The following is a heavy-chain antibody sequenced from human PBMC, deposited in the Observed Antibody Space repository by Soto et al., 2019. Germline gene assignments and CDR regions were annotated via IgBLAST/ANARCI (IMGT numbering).Heavy chain of an antibody. Sequence: SETLSLTCAVSGGSISSGGYSWSWIRQPPGKGLEWIGYIYHSGSTYYNPSLKSRVTISVDRSKNQFSLKLSSVTAADTAVYYCARGGVDYYDSSGYYFSPYYFDYWGQGTLVSVSS. CDR3: ARGGVDYYDSSGYYFSPYYFDY. D-gene: IGHD3-22*01. J-gene: IGHJ4*02. CDR2: IYHSGST. CDR1: GGSISSGGYS. V-gene: IGHV4-30-2*01.